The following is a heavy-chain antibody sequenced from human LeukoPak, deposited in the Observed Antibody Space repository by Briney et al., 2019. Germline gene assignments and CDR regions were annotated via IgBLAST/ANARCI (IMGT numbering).Heavy chain of an antibody. CDR1: GGTFSSYA. CDR3: ASPNPGYCSSTSCYTNTRSDYYYYYMDV. J-gene: IGHJ6*03. Sequence: SVKVSCKASGGTFSSYAISWVRQAPGQGLEWMGGIIPIFSTANYAQKFQGRVTITTDESTSTAYMELSSLRSEDTAVFYCASPNPGYCSSTSCYTNTRSDYYYYYMDVWGKGTTVTVSS. D-gene: IGHD2-2*02. V-gene: IGHV1-69*05. CDR2: IIPIFSTA.